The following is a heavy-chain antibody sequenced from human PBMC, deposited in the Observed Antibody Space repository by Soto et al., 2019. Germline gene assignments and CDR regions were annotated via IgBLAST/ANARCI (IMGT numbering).Heavy chain of an antibody. CDR3: ATYSGNYERYGVYYGMDV. CDR2: INWKSDI. V-gene: IGHV3-9*01. D-gene: IGHD1-26*01. J-gene: IGHJ6*02. Sequence: GGTLRLSCAVSGFTFDDNAMHWVRQAPEKGLEWVSGINWKSDIGYADSVKGRFTISRDNAKNSLYLQMNSLRAEDTAVYYCATYSGNYERYGVYYGMDVWGQGTTVTVSS. CDR1: GFTFDDNA.